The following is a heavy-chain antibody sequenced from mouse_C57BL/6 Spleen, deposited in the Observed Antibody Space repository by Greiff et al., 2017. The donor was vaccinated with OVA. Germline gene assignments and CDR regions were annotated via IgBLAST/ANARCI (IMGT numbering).Heavy chain of an antibody. V-gene: IGHV1-5*01. J-gene: IGHJ2*01. D-gene: IGHD1-1*01. CDR1: GYTFTSYW. Sequence: VQLQQSGTVLARPGASVKMSCKTSGYTFTSYWMHWVKQRPGQGLEWIGAIYPGNSDTSYNQKFKGKAKLTAVTSASTAYMELSSLTNEDSAVYYCTREGAVVAPYYFDYWGQGTTLTVSS. CDR2: IYPGNSDT. CDR3: TREGAVVAPYYFDY.